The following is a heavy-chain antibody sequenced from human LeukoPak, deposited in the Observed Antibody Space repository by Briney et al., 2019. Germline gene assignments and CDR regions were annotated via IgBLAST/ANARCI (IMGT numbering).Heavy chain of an antibody. J-gene: IGHJ3*02. D-gene: IGHD3-22*01. CDR3: ARGTYYYDSSGYYGLGAFDI. CDR2: IYYNGST. Sequence: SETLSLTCTVSGGSISSYYWSWIRQPPGKGLEWIGYIYYNGSTNYNPSLKSRVTISVDTSKNQFSLKLSSVTAADTAVYYCARGTYYYDSSGYYGLGAFDIWGQGTMVTVSS. CDR1: GGSISSYY. V-gene: IGHV4-59*01.